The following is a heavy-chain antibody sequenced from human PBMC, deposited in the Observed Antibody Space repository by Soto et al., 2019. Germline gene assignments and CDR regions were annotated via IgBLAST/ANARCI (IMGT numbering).Heavy chain of an antibody. CDR2: ISAYNGNT. V-gene: IGHV1-18*01. CDR1: GYTFTSYG. J-gene: IGHJ5*02. CDR3: ARDVGFLVGVYYDFWSGYTWFDP. D-gene: IGHD3-3*01. Sequence: ASVKVSCKASGYTFTSYGISWVRQAPGQGLEWMGWISAYNGNTNYAQKLQGRVTMATDTSTSTAYMELRSLRSDDTAVYYCARDVGFLVGVYYDFWSGYTWFDPWGQGTLVTVSS.